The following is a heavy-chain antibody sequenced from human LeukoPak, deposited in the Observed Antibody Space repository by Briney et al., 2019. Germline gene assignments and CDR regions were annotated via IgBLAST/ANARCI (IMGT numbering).Heavy chain of an antibody. J-gene: IGHJ4*02. V-gene: IGHV4-61*02. CDR3: ARNNYDFWSGKNDY. Sequence: NPSQTLSLTCTVSGGSISSGSYYWSCIRQPAGKGLECIGRIYTSGSTNYNPSLKSRVTISVDTSKNQFSLKLSSVTAADTAVYYCARNNYDFWSGKNDYWGQGTLVTVSS. CDR1: GGSISSGSYY. D-gene: IGHD3-3*01. CDR2: IYTSGST.